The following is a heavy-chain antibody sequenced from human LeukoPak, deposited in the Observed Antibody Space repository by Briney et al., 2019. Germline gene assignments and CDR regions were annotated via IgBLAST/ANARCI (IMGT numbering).Heavy chain of an antibody. D-gene: IGHD6-13*01. V-gene: IGHV3-64D*06. J-gene: IGHJ4*02. Sequence: PGGSLRLSCSASGFTFSSYAMHWVRQAPGKGLEYVSAISSNGGSTYYADSAKGRFTISRDNPKNTLYLQMSSLRAEDTAVYYCVKDGSSRQQLVPYFDYWGQGTLVTVSS. CDR2: ISSNGGST. CDR1: GFTFSSYA. CDR3: VKDGSSRQQLVPYFDY.